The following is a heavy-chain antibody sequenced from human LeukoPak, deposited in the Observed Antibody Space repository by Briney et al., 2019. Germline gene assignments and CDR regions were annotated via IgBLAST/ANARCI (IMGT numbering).Heavy chain of an antibody. CDR1: GGSISSYY. Sequence: SETLSLTCTVSGGSISSYYWSWIRQPPGKGLEWIGYIYYSGSTNYNPSLKSRVTISVDTSKNQFSLKLSSVTAADTAVYYCEREVVDGGNDYWGQGTLVTVSS. J-gene: IGHJ4*02. D-gene: IGHD4-23*01. CDR3: EREVVDGGNDY. CDR2: IYYSGST. V-gene: IGHV4-59*01.